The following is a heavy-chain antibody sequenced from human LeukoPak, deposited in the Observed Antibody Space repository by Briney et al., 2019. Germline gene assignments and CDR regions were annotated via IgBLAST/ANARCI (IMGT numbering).Heavy chain of an antibody. CDR3: AREYGDSVSGCERNSFDT. CDR1: GYSFTSYW. CDR2: IYPGYSDP. Sequence: GESLKISRKGSGYSFTSYWIGRVREMPGKGLEWMWVIYPGYSDPRHSPSFQAQVTISADKSVSLPSLQWRSLQASDTAVYDCAREYGDSVSGCERNSFDTWGQGTLVTVSS. J-gene: IGHJ5*02. V-gene: IGHV5-51*01. D-gene: IGHD6-19*01.